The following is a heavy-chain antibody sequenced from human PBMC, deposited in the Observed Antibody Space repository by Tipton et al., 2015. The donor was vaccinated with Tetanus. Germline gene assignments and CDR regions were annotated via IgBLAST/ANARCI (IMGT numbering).Heavy chain of an antibody. Sequence: TLSLTCAVSGGSIDSGDYSWSWIRQPPGKGLEWLAYISYSGSTNSNYALKSRITISRDTSKNQISLKLTSVTAADTAVYYCARANYNFPKKGPFDSWGQGTLVIVSS. CDR3: ARANYNFPKKGPFDS. CDR2: ISYSGST. D-gene: IGHD3-3*01. J-gene: IGHJ4*02. CDR1: GGSIDSGDYS. V-gene: IGHV4-61*08.